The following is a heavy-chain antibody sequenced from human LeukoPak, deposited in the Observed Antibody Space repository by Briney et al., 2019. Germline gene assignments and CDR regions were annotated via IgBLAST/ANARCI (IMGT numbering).Heavy chain of an antibody. CDR1: GFSVSTNY. V-gene: IGHV3-66*02. CDR3: ARAQRSESYYPWGWFDP. D-gene: IGHD1-26*01. CDR2: INSDGRT. Sequence: HPGGSLRLSCAASGFSVSTNYLSWVRQAPGKGREWVSVINSDGRTYNTDSVKGRFTISRDNSKNTMYLQMNSLRPEDTAVYYCARAQRSESYYPWGWFDPWGQGTLVTVSS. J-gene: IGHJ5*02.